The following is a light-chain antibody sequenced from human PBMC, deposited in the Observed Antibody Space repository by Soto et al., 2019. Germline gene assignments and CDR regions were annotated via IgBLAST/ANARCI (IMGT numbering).Light chain of an antibody. J-gene: IGKJ1*01. CDR1: QSVSSY. V-gene: IGKV3-11*01. CDR2: DAS. CDR3: QQRTNWPWT. Sequence: ESVLIQSPGTLSLSPGERATLSCRASQSVSSYLAWYQQKPGQAPRLLIYDASNRATGIPDRFSGSGSGTDFTLTINSLEPEDFAVYYCQQRTNWPWTFGQGTKVDI.